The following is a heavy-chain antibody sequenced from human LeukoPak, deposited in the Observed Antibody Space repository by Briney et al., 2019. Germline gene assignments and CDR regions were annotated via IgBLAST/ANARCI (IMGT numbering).Heavy chain of an antibody. CDR2: TSGSYGYI. V-gene: IGHV3-21*01. J-gene: IGHJ4*02. Sequence: PGGSLRLSCVASGFTFSSYSMNWVRQAPGKGLEWVSSTSGSYGYIYYADSVKGRFTISRDTAKNSLYLQMNSLRAEDTAVYYCARDAYGSGSSVDYWGQGTLVTVSS. CDR3: ARDAYGSGSSVDY. CDR1: GFTFSSYS. D-gene: IGHD3-10*01.